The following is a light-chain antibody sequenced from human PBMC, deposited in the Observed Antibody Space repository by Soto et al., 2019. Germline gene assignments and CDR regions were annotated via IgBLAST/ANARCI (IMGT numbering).Light chain of an antibody. CDR2: LDSDGSH. J-gene: IGLJ2*01. CDR3: QTWGTGIHVV. Sequence: QLVLTQSPSASASLGASVKLTCTLSSGHSSYAIAWHQQQPEKGPRYLMKLDSDGSHTKGDAIPDRFSGSSSGAERYLTISSLQSEDEADDYCQTWGTGIHVVFGGGTKLTVL. V-gene: IGLV4-69*01. CDR1: SGHSSYA.